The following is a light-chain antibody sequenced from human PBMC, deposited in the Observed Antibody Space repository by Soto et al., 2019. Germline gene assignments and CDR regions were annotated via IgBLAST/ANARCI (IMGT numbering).Light chain of an antibody. J-gene: IGLJ3*02. Sequence: QPVLTQSSSASAYLGSSVKLTCTLSSGHSSYIIAWHQQQPGKAPRYLMKLEGSGSYNKGSGVPDRFSGSSSGADRYLTISNLQFEDEADYYCETWDSNIWVFGGGTKVTVL. CDR1: SGHSSYI. V-gene: IGLV4-60*02. CDR3: ETWDSNIWV. CDR2: LEGSGSY.